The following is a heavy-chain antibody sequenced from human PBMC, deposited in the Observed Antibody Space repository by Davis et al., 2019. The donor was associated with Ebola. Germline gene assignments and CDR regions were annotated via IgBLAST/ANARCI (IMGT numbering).Heavy chain of an antibody. D-gene: IGHD1-26*01. CDR3: AREWELLRSGAFDI. CDR2: ISYDGRNE. Sequence: GESLKISCEGSGFSFSAYAMHWVRQAPGKGLEWVATISYDGRNEFYADSVKGRFTISRDNSKNTVSLEMNSLRAEDTAVYHCAREWELLRSGAFDIWGQGTLVTVSS. V-gene: IGHV3-30*03. CDR1: GFSFSAYA. J-gene: IGHJ3*02.